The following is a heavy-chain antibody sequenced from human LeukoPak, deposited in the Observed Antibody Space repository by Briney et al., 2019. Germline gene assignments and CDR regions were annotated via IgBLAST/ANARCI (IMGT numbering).Heavy chain of an antibody. D-gene: IGHD3-3*01. CDR2: IYYSGST. CDR3: ARGRNLEWFDY. J-gene: IGHJ5*01. V-gene: IGHV4-59*01. Sequence: SETLSLTCTVSGDSFRSYYWSWIRQPPGMGLEWIGYIYYSGSTNYNPSLKSRVTISVDTSKNQFSLKLNSVTAADTAVYYCARGRNLEWFDYWGQGTLVTVSS. CDR1: GDSFRSYY.